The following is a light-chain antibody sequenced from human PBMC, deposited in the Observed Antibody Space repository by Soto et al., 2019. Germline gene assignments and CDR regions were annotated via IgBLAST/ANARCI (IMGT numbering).Light chain of an antibody. Sequence: ESVLTQSPGTLSLSPGERATLSCRASQSVSNYLVWYRQRPGQAPRLLIHGASIRATGIPDRFSGSGSGTDFTLTISRLEPDDFAVYYCQHYSTSAFTFGPGTKVDIK. CDR3: QHYSTSAFT. CDR1: QSVSNY. J-gene: IGKJ3*01. V-gene: IGKV3-20*01. CDR2: GAS.